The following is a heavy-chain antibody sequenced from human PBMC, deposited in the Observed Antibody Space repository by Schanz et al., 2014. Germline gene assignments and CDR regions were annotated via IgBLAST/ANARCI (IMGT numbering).Heavy chain of an antibody. Sequence: QVQLVQSGSEVKKPGASVKVSCKASGYTFTTYGISWVRQAPGQGLEWMGWISAYNGHTNYAQKFQGRVTMTTDTSTSTAYMELRSLRSDDTAVYYCARDRGHVEQHVLEWYYAMDVWGQGTTVAVSS. J-gene: IGHJ6*02. CDR3: ARDRGHVEQHVLEWYYAMDV. CDR2: ISAYNGHT. V-gene: IGHV1-18*01. CDR1: GYTFTTYG. D-gene: IGHD6-6*01.